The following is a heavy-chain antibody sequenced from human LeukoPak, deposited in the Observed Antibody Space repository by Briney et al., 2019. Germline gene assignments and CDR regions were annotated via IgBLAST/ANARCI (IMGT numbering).Heavy chain of an antibody. J-gene: IGHJ4*02. CDR3: ASARDPGRFLEWLPLDY. CDR2: ISYDGSNK. Sequence: GRSLRLSCAASGCTFSSYAMHWVRQAPGKGLEWVAVISYDGSNKYYADSVKGRFTISRDNSKNTLYLQMNSLRAEDTAVYYCASARDPGRFLEWLPLDYWGQGTLVTVSS. D-gene: IGHD3-3*01. V-gene: IGHV3-30-3*01. CDR1: GCTFSSYA.